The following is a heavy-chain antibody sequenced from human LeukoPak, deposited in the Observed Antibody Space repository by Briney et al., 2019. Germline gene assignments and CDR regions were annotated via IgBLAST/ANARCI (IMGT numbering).Heavy chain of an antibody. V-gene: IGHV3-33*01. CDR1: GFTFSSYG. D-gene: IGHD3-22*01. Sequence: GRSLRLSCATSGFTFSSYGMHWVRQAPGKGLEWVAVIWYDGSNKYYADSVKGRFTISRDNSKNTLYLQMNSLRAEDTAVYYCARVHDSSGYYFGRGQGTLVTVSS. CDR2: IWYDGSNK. J-gene: IGHJ4*02. CDR3: ARVHDSSGYYFG.